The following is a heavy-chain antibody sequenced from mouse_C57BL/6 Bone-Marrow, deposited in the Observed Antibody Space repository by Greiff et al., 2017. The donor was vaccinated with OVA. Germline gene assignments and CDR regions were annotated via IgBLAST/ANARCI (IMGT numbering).Heavy chain of an antibody. J-gene: IGHJ3*01. CDR3: AIWDHPCGAY. CDR2: IHPSDSDT. CDR1: GYTFTSYW. V-gene: IGHV1-74*01. D-gene: IGHD4-1*01. Sequence: QVHVKQSGAELVKPGASVKVSCKASGYTFTSYWMHWVKQRPGQGLEWIGRIHPSDSDTNYNQKFKGKATLTVDKSSSTAYMQLSSLTSEDSAVYYCAIWDHPCGAYWGQGTLVTVSA.